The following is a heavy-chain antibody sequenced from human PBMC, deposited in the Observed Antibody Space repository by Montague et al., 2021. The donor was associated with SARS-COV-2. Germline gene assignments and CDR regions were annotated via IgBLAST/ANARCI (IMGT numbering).Heavy chain of an antibody. Sequence: SETLSLTCSVSGVSISSGSYYWSCVRQPPGKGLEWIGYVYHTGSTNYNPSLKSTVTLSIDTSKNQFSLNLTSASAAETVDYYCVREKYYFDDSGSKWGQGTLVTV. D-gene: IGHD3-22*01. CDR3: VREKYYFDDSGSK. CDR1: GVSISSGSYY. J-gene: IGHJ4*02. CDR2: VYHTGST. V-gene: IGHV4-61*01.